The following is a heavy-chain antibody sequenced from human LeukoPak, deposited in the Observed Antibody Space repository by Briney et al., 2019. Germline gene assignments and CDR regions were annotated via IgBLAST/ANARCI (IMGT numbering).Heavy chain of an antibody. CDR1: GYSITSDYY. CDR2: IYYSGST. D-gene: IGHD3-22*01. Sequence: PSETLSLACAVSGYSITSDYYWSWIRQPPGKGLEWIGYIYYSGSTYYNPSLKSRVTISVDTSKNQFSLKLSSVTAADTAVYYCARGYYYDSSGLDYWGQGTLVTVSS. J-gene: IGHJ4*02. V-gene: IGHV4-30-4*08. CDR3: ARGYYYDSSGLDY.